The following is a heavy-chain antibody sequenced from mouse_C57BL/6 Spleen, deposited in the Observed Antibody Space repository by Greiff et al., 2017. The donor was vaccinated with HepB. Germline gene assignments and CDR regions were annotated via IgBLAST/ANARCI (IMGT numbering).Heavy chain of an antibody. Sequence: QVQLQQSGAELVRPGASVKLSCKASGYTFTDYYINWVKQRPGQGLEWIARIYPGSGNTYYNEKFKGKATLTAEKSSSTAYMQLSSLTSEDSAVYFCARRGAYDYDGFAYWGQGTLVTVSA. CDR3: ARRGAYDYDGFAY. V-gene: IGHV1-76*01. J-gene: IGHJ3*01. CDR2: IYPGSGNT. D-gene: IGHD2-4*01. CDR1: GYTFTDYY.